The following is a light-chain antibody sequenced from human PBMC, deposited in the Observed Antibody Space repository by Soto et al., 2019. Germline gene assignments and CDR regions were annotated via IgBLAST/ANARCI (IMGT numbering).Light chain of an antibody. CDR1: QSVSIS. Sequence: EIVMTQSPATLSLSPGERATLSCRASQSVSISLAWYQQRPGQTPRLLIYGASARATGIPARFSGSGSGTXXXXTISSLQSEDFAVYYCQQYNNWPRTFGQGTKVEVK. CDR3: QQYNNWPRT. V-gene: IGKV3-15*01. J-gene: IGKJ1*01. CDR2: GAS.